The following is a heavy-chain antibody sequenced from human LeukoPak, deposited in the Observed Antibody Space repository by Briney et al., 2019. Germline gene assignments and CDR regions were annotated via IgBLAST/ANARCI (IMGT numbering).Heavy chain of an antibody. CDR2: ISTSGDTT. CDR1: GFTFSSYA. J-gene: IGHJ4*02. V-gene: IGHV3-23*01. CDR3: AIMHRYYDGSGYWVH. D-gene: IGHD3-22*01. Sequence: GGSLGLSCAASGFTFSSYAMSWVRQAPGKGLEWVSGISTSGDTTSYADSVRGRFTISRDNPRNTLYMQMSSLTDEDTAVYYCAIMHRYYDGSGYWVHWGQGALVTVS.